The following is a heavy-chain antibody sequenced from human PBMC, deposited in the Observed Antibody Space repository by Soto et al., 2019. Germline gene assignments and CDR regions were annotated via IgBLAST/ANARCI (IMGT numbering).Heavy chain of an antibody. CDR3: ARGGFIGTPHDY. CDR2: IFPGDSDT. Sequence: HGESLKISCKASGYNFGAYWIGWVRQMPGRGLEWMGIIFPGDSDTRYSPSFQGQVTISADKSISAVYLQWRSLRASDTATYFCARGGFIGTPHDYWGQGARVTVSS. J-gene: IGHJ4*02. D-gene: IGHD1-7*01. CDR1: GYNFGAYW. V-gene: IGHV5-51*01.